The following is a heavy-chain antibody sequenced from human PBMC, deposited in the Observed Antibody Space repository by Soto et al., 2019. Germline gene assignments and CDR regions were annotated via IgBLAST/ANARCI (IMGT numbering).Heavy chain of an antibody. J-gene: IGHJ4*02. CDR1: GYTFTTYG. Sequence: QVQLVQSGVAVKKPGASVKVSCKTSGYTFTTYGVSWVRQAPGLGLEWMGWTSGNNRNTNSAPKFHGRVSMTTDTSTSTAYMELRSLTSDDTAVYYCVSDERAYCSGGNCEHYFDYWGQGTLVIVSS. D-gene: IGHD2-15*01. V-gene: IGHV1-18*01. CDR2: TSGNNRNT. CDR3: VSDERAYCSGGNCEHYFDY.